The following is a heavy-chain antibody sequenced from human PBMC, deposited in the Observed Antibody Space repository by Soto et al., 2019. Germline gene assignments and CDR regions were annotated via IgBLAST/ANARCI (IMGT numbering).Heavy chain of an antibody. D-gene: IGHD6-19*01. CDR3: ARDLYYSSGRYFDHDAFDI. Sequence: QVQLVQSGADVKKPGASVKVSCKASGYNFTSYGISWVRQAPGQGLEWMGWISPHNDRTKYARRFQGRGTMTTETPTSTVYMELGSLRSDDTAVYYCARDLYYSSGRYFDHDAFDIWGQGTVVTVSS. V-gene: IGHV1-18*01. CDR1: GYNFTSYG. J-gene: IGHJ3*02. CDR2: ISPHNDRT.